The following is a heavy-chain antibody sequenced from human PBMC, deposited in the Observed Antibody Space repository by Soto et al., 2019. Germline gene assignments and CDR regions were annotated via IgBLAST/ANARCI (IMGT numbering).Heavy chain of an antibody. CDR1: GYTYTRFD. CDR2: MNPNRDNT. J-gene: IGHJ3*02. D-gene: IGHD3-10*01. CDR3: ASSNGSGLDAAFDI. Sequence: VSVKLSCKTSGYTYTRFDSNWGSKDTGQGLEWMGWMNPNRDNTIYAQKFQGWVTMTRDTSISTAYMELSRLRSDDTSVYYCASSNGSGLDAAFDIWGQGTMVTVSS. V-gene: IGHV1-2*04.